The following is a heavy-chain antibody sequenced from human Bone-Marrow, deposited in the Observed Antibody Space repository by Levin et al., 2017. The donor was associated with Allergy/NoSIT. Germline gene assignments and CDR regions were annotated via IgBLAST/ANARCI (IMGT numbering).Heavy chain of an antibody. V-gene: IGHV1-2*06. CDR3: ALQTVSCTGSIDH. J-gene: IGHJ4*02. CDR1: EYTFSGFY. CDR2: VSPNSGDT. Sequence: ASVKVSCKASEYTFSGFYMHWVRQAPGQGLEWVGRVSPNSGDTDYAQKFQGRVTMTRDTSVSTAYMRLSTLVTDDTAVYFCALQTVSCTGSIDHWGKGTLVTVSS. D-gene: IGHD3-10*02.